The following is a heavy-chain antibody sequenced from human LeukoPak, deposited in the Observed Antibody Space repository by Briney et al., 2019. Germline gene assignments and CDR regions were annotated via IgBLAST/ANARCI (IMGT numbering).Heavy chain of an antibody. CDR2: MNPNSGST. CDR3: ARASFYDFWSGYYRTEFDP. CDR1: GYTFTSYD. D-gene: IGHD3-3*01. J-gene: IGHJ5*02. Sequence: ASVKVSCKASGYTFTSYDINWERQATGQGLEWMGWMNPNSGSTGYAQKFQVRVTMTRNTSISTAYMELSSLRSEDTAVYYCARASFYDFWSGYYRTEFDPWGQGTLVTVSS. V-gene: IGHV1-8*01.